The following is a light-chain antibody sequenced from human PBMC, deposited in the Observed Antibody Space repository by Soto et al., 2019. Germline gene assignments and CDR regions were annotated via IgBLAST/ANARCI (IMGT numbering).Light chain of an antibody. CDR2: KAS. CDR3: QHYNSYSEA. J-gene: IGKJ1*01. Sequence: QVTLSPSTVSGSVGDRVTITCRASQTISSWLAWYQQKPGKAPKLLIYKASTLKSGVPSRFSGSGSGTEFTLTISSLQPDDFATYYCQHYNSYSEAFGQGTKADIK. CDR1: QTISSW. V-gene: IGKV1-5*03.